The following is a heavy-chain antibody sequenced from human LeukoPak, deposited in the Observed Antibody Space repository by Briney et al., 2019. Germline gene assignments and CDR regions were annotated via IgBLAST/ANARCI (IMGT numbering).Heavy chain of an antibody. CDR1: GYTFTGYY. CDR3: ARVYDFWSGYFYFDY. CDR2: INPNSGGT. Sequence: GASVKVSCKASGYTFTGYYMHWVRQAPGQGLEWMGWINPNSGGTNYAQKFQGRVTMTRDTSTSTAYMELSRLRSDDTAVYYCARVYDFWSGYFYFDYWGQGTLVTVSS. J-gene: IGHJ4*02. D-gene: IGHD3-3*01. V-gene: IGHV1-2*02.